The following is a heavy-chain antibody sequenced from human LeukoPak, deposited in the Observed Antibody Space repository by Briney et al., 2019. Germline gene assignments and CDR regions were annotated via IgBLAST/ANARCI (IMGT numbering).Heavy chain of an antibody. CDR2: INPNSGGT. Sequence: GASVKVSCKASGYTFTGFYMHWVRQAPGQGLEWMGWINPNSGGTNYAQKFQGRVTMTSDTSISTAYMELSSLRSDDTAVYYCARGGYCSSASCYHMDVWGKGTTVIVSS. CDR1: GYTFTGFY. V-gene: IGHV1-2*02. J-gene: IGHJ6*03. CDR3: ARGGYCSSASCYHMDV. D-gene: IGHD2-2*01.